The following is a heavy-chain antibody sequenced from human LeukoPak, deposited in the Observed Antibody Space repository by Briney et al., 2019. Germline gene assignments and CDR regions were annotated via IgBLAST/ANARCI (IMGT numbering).Heavy chain of an antibody. Sequence: SETLSLTCAVSGGSISSGGYSWSWIRQPPGKGLEWIGYIYHSGSTYYNPSLKSRVTISVDRSKSQFSLKLSSVTAADTAVYYCARGGLYYYGSGSYTPFDPWGRGTLVTVSS. CDR2: IYHSGST. CDR3: ARGGLYYYGSGSYTPFDP. D-gene: IGHD3-10*01. J-gene: IGHJ5*02. CDR1: GGSISSGGYS. V-gene: IGHV4-30-2*01.